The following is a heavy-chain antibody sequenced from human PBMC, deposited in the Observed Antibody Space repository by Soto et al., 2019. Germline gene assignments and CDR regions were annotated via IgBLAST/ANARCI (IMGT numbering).Heavy chain of an antibody. CDR3: ARGSSGSYVYSYGMDV. J-gene: IGHJ6*02. CDR1: GGSISSYY. CDR2: IYYSGST. D-gene: IGHD1-26*01. Sequence: SETLSLTCTVSGGSISSYYWSWIRQPPGKGLEWIGYIYYSGSTNYNPSLKSRVTISVDTSKNQFSLKLSSVTAADTAVYYCARGSSGSYVYSYGMDVWGQGTTVTVS. V-gene: IGHV4-59*01.